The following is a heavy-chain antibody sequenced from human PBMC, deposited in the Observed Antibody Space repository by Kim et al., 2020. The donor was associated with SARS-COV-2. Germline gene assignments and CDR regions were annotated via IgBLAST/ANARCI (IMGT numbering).Heavy chain of an antibody. CDR3: ARDRGLAYFSDY. V-gene: IGHV1-18*01. D-gene: IGHD1-26*01. CDR2: T. Sequence: TNDPQKFQGRVTMTTDTSATTAFMELRSLRSDDTAVYYCARDRGLAYFSDYWGQGTLVTVSS. J-gene: IGHJ4*02.